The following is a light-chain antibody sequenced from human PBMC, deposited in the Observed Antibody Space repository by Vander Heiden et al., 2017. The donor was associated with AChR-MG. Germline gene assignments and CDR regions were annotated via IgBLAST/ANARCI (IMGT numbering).Light chain of an antibody. CDR3: QQRSNWPPVT. J-gene: IGKJ5*01. V-gene: IGKV3-11*01. CDR2: DAS. CDR1: KSVSRY. Sequence: EIVFTQSPATLSLSPGERATLSCRASKSVSRYLAWYQQKPGQAPRLLIYDASNRATGIPARFSGSGSWTAFSLTISSLEPEDFAVYYCQQRSNWPPVTFGQGTRLEIK.